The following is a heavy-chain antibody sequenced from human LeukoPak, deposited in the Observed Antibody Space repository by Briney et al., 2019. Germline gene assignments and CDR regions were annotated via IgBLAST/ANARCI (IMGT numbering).Heavy chain of an antibody. Sequence: GESLKISCKGSGYSFTSYWIGWVRQMPGKGLECMGIIYPDDSDTRYSPSSQGQVTISADKSISTAYLQWSSLKASDTAIYYCARRDLGGYYYFDYWGQGTLVTVSS. CDR1: GYSFTSYW. CDR3: ARRDLGGYYYFDY. V-gene: IGHV5-51*01. D-gene: IGHD3-22*01. CDR2: IYPDDSDT. J-gene: IGHJ4*02.